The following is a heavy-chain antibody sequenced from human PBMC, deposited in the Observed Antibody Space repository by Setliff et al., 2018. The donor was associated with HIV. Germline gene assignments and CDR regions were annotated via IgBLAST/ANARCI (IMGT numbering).Heavy chain of an antibody. CDR1: GGTFSRYA. Sequence: ASVKVSCKASGGTFSRYAINWVRQAPGQGLEWMGGIIPIFGTANYAQKFQGRVTITTDESTSTAYMEMSSLRSEDTAVYYCAREVKDGSTYYFDYWGQGTLVTVSS. CDR3: AREVKDGSTYYFDY. CDR2: IIPIFGTA. J-gene: IGHJ4*02. V-gene: IGHV1-69*05. D-gene: IGHD3-10*01.